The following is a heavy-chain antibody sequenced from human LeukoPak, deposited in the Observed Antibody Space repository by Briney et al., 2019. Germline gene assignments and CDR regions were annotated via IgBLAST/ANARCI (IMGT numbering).Heavy chain of an antibody. V-gene: IGHV5-51*01. J-gene: IGHJ3*01. CDR2: IYPDVSDT. CDR3: ARPNITSYYDSRGYDAFDV. CDR1: GYKFNAYW. Sequence: GESLEISCKGSGYKFNAYWIAWVRQMPGKGLEWMGIIYPDVSDTRYSPSFQGQVTISADKSVSIAYLQWSSLKASDTAMYYCARPNITSYYDSRGYDAFDVWGQGTMVIVSS. D-gene: IGHD3-22*01.